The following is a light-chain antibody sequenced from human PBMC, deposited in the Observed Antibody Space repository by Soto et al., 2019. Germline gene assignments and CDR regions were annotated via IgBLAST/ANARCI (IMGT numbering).Light chain of an antibody. CDR1: QSISSSY. CDR2: GAS. Sequence: EHMLTQSPGTLSLSTCERATLSCRASQSISSSYSAWYHQQPGQPTRLLIYGASSRGTGIPDRFSGSGSGTDFTLTISRLQPEDFAVYYCQQYGSSPRFGPGTKVDIK. V-gene: IGKV3-20*01. J-gene: IGKJ3*01. CDR3: QQYGSSPR.